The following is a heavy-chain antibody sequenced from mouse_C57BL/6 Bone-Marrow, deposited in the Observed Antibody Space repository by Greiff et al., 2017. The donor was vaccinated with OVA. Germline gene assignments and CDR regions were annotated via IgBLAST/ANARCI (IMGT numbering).Heavy chain of an antibody. CDR2: INPGSGGT. Sequence: QVQLKESGAELVRPGTSVKVSCKASGYAFTNYLIEWVKQRPGQGLEWIGVINPGSGGTNYNEKFKGKATLTADKSSSTAYMQLSSLTSEDSAVYFCARWGLLREAMDYWGQGTSVTVSS. CDR1: GYAFTNYL. D-gene: IGHD1-1*01. CDR3: ARWGLLREAMDY. V-gene: IGHV1-54*01. J-gene: IGHJ4*01.